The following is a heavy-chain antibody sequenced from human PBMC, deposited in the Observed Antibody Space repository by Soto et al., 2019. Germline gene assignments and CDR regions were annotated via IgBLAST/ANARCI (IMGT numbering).Heavy chain of an antibody. CDR1: GFSFSASG. CDR3: VKDRGRGFTSGYLEL. V-gene: IGHV3-30*18. J-gene: IGHJ4*02. D-gene: IGHD5-18*01. Sequence: PGGSLRLSCAASGFSFSASGIHWVRQAPGKGLEWVAIISYDGGIQYHADSVKGRFTISRDNSENTLYLQMNSLRPEDTAVYYCVKDRGRGFTSGYLELWGQGTLVTVSS. CDR2: ISYDGGIQ.